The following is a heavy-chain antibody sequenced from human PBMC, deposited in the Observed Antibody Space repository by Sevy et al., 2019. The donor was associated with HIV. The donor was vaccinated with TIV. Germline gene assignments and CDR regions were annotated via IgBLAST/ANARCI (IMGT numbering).Heavy chain of an antibody. J-gene: IGHJ6*02. CDR1: GFTFSSYW. Sequence: GGSLRLSCAASGFTFSSYWMHWVLQAPGKGLVWVSRINSDGSGTSYADSVKGRFTISRDNAKNTLYLQMNSLRAEDTAVHYCARDFWSAQWGMDVWGQGTTVTVSS. V-gene: IGHV3-74*01. CDR3: ARDFWSAQWGMDV. D-gene: IGHD3-3*01. CDR2: INSDGSGT.